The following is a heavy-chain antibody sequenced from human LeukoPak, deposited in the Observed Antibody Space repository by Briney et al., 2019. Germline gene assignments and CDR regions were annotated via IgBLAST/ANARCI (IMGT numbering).Heavy chain of an antibody. Sequence: GGSLRLSCAASGFTFSSYSMNWVRQAPGKGLEWVSYISSSIITLYYTDSVKGRFAISRDNAKNSLYLQMNSLKTEDTAVYYCTRVRVRLGELSPPDYWGQGTLVTVSS. V-gene: IGHV3-48*01. J-gene: IGHJ4*02. CDR3: TRVRVRLGELSPPDY. D-gene: IGHD3-16*02. CDR1: GFTFSSYS. CDR2: ISSSIITL.